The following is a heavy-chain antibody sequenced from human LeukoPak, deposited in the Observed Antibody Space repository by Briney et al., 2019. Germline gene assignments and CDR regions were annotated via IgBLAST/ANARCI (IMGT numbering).Heavy chain of an antibody. CDR2: ISGSGDYT. Sequence: TGGSLRLSCAASGFTFSSHGMSWVRQAPGKGLEWVSTISGSGDYTYYADSVKGRFTISRDNSKNTLYLQMNSLRADDTAVYYCVKDSSWMGEYYFDYWGQGTLVTVSS. D-gene: IGHD3-16*01. J-gene: IGHJ4*02. CDR1: GFTFSSHG. CDR3: VKDSSWMGEYYFDY. V-gene: IGHV3-23*01.